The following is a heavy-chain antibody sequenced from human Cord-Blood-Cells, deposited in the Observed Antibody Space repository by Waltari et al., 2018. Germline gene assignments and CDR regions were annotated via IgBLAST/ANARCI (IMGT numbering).Heavy chain of an antibody. CDR1: GYTLTELS. D-gene: IGHD1-26*01. V-gene: IGHV1-24*01. CDR3: ATLGSYHDAFDI. J-gene: IGHJ3*02. CDR2: FDPEDGET. Sequence: VQLVQSGGAVKTPGASVKVSCTVSGYTLTELSMPWVRQAPGKGLEWMGGFDPEDGETIYAQKFQGRVTMTEDTSTDTAYMELSSLRSEDTAVYYCATLGSYHDAFDIWGQGTMVTVSS.